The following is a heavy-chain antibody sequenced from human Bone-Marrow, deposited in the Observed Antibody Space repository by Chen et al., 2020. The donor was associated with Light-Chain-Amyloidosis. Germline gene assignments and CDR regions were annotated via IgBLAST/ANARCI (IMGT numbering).Heavy chain of an antibody. V-gene: IGHV7-4-1*02. CDR3: ARRYMDIRWKYYFDY. CDR1: GYTFSNYA. Sequence: QVQLVQSGSELKEPGASVKLSCKTSGYTFSNYAINWVRLAPGQGLEWMGWLNPKTGNPTYADDFTGRFVFSLDTSVKTAWLQINSLKAEDTAIYFCARRYMDIRWKYYFDYWGQGTLVTVSS. D-gene: IGHD1-1*01. J-gene: IGHJ4*02. CDR2: LNPKTGNP.